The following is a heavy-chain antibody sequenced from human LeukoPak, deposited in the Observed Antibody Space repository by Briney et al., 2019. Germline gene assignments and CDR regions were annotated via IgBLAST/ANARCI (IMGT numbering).Heavy chain of an antibody. CDR1: GFTFSSYA. D-gene: IGHD3-16*02. V-gene: IGHV3-30*04. Sequence: QPGRSLRLSCAASGFTFSSYAMHWVRQAPGKGLEWVAVISYDGSNKYYADSVKGRFTISRDNSKNSVYLQITSLKADDTAVYYCAREDVYRWGFDRWGRGILVTVSS. J-gene: IGHJ4*02. CDR2: ISYDGSNK. CDR3: AREDVYRWGFDR.